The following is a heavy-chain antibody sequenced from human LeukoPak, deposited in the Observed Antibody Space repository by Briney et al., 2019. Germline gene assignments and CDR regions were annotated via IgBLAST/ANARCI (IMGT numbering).Heavy chain of an antibody. CDR1: GGPFSDFH. D-gene: IGHD4-17*01. CDR2: INHSGNT. Sequence: PSETLSLTCTVYGGPFSDFHWSWIRLPPGKGLEWIGEINHSGNTNYNPSLKSRVTISIDTSKNQFSLKLSSVTAADTAVYYCARGKVTRDWYFDLWGRGTLVTVSS. V-gene: IGHV4-34*01. J-gene: IGHJ2*01. CDR3: ARGKVTRDWYFDL.